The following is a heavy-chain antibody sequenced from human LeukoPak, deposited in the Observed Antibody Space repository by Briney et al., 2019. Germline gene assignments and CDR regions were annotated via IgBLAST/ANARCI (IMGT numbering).Heavy chain of an antibody. J-gene: IGHJ4*02. CDR2: IYKTGTT. V-gene: IGHV4-59*01. CDR1: GDSIRSFY. CDR3: ARASRFLEWLIDY. D-gene: IGHD3-3*01. Sequence: SETLSLTCILSGDSIRSFYWSWIRQPPGKGPEWIGYIYKTGTTNYIPSLKSRLTISVDTSKNQFSLKLSSVTAADTAVYYCARASRFLEWLIDYWGQGTLVTVSS.